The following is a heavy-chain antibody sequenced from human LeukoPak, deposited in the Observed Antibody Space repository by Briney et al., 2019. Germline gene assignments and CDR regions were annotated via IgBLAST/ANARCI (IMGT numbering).Heavy chain of an antibody. CDR1: GFTFSRSW. J-gene: IGHJ5*02. Sequence: PGGSLRLSCAASGFTFSRSWMSWARQAPGKGLEWVANIKQDGSEQYYVDSVKGRFTISRDKAKNSLYLQINSLRAEDTAVYYCARDLFLAAAGTGWFDPWGQGTLVTVSS. D-gene: IGHD6-13*01. CDR2: IKQDGSEQ. V-gene: IGHV3-7*03. CDR3: ARDLFLAAAGTGWFDP.